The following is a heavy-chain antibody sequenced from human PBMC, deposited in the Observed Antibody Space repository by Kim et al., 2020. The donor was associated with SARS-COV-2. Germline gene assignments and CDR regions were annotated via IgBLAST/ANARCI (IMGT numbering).Heavy chain of an antibody. CDR1: GLTVSSNF. CDR2: IYSGGTE. J-gene: IGHJ4*01. D-gene: IGHD4-17*01. Sequence: GGSLRLSCAASGLTVSSNFMSWVRQAPGKGLEWVSVIYSGGTERYAESVKGRFTISRDYSKNTLYLQMNRLRVEDTGIYYCAREEDDFGANSGYFDYWG. V-gene: IGHV3-66*01. CDR3: AREEDDFGANSGYFDY.